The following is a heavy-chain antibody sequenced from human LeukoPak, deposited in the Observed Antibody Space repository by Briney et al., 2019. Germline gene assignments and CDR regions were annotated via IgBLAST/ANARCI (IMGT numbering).Heavy chain of an antibody. Sequence: GASVKVSCKASGGTFSSYAISWVRQAPGQGLEWMGRIIPILGIANYAQKFQGRVTITADKSTSTAYMELSSLRSEDTAVHYCARDLGRVGATPPADWGQGTLVTVSS. D-gene: IGHD1-26*01. J-gene: IGHJ4*02. CDR2: IIPILGIA. CDR3: ARDLGRVGATPPAD. V-gene: IGHV1-69*04. CDR1: GGTFSSYA.